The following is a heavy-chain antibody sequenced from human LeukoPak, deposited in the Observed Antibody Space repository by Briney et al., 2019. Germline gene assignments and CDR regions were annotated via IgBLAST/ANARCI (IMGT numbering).Heavy chain of an antibody. V-gene: IGHV1-18*04. J-gene: IGHJ6*04. Sequence: ASVKVSCKASGYTFTNYGITWVRQAPGQGLEWMGWISAYNANTNYAQKFHGRLTMTTDTSTSTVYMELRSLSADGTAIYYCARTDYDILTGARMDVWGKGTTVTVSS. D-gene: IGHD3-9*01. CDR2: ISAYNANT. CDR3: ARTDYDILTGARMDV. CDR1: GYTFTNYG.